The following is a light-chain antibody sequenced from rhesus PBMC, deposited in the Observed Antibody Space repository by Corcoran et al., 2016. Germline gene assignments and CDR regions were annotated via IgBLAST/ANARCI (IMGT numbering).Light chain of an antibody. CDR1: QSISSW. CDR2: KAS. V-gene: IGKV1-22*01. CDR3: LQYSSSPYS. Sequence: DIQMTQSPSSLSASVGDTVTITCRASQSISSWLDWYQQKPGKAPKLLIYKASSLQSGGPSRFSGSGPGTDFTLTISSRQPEDFATYYCLQYSSSPYSFGQGTKVDIK. J-gene: IGKJ2*01.